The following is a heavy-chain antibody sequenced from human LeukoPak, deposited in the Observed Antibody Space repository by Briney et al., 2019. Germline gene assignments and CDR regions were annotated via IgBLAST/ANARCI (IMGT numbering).Heavy chain of an antibody. CDR1: GFSFSTYG. D-gene: IGHD2/OR15-2a*01. J-gene: IGHJ4*02. V-gene: IGHV3-30*03. CDR3: ARTRFLRSTVLYYFDY. Sequence: GGSLRLSCAASGFSFSTYGMHWVRQAPGKGLEWVAVISHDGKVKYYADSAKGRFTVSRDNSKNTLYLQMNSLRAEDTAVYYCARTRFLRSTVLYYFDYWGQGTLVTVSS. CDR2: ISHDGKVK.